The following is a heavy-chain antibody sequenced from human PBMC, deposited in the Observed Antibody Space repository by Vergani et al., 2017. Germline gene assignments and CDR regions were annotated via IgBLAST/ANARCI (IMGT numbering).Heavy chain of an antibody. CDR1: GFTFSTYA. Sequence: EVQLVESGGGLVKPGGSLRLSCAASGFTFSTYAMNWVRQDPGKGLEWVSSISTSSSYINYADSVKGRFTIPRDNAKNSLYLQMNNLRAEDTAIYYCARDAKGPEGADCWGQGTLVTVSS. CDR3: ARDAKGPEGADC. D-gene: IGHD1-14*01. CDR2: ISTSSSYI. V-gene: IGHV3-21*02. J-gene: IGHJ4*02.